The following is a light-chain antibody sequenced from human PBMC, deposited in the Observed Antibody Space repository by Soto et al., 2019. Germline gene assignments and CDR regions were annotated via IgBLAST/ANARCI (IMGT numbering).Light chain of an antibody. J-gene: IGLJ2*01. CDR3: CSYARSSTFAV. CDR1: SSDVGSYNL. CDR2: EVS. Sequence: QSVLTQPASLSGSPGQSMTISCTGTSSDVGSYNLVSWYQQHPGKAPKLMIYEVSKRPSGVSNRFSGSKSGNTASLTISGLQPEDEADYYCCSYARSSTFAVFGGGTKVTVL. V-gene: IGLV2-23*02.